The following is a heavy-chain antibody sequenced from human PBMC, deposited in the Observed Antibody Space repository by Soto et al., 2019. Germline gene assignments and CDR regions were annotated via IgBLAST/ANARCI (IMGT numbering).Heavy chain of an antibody. CDR1: GGSISSGGYY. V-gene: IGHV4-31*03. Sequence: SETLSLTCTVSGGSISSGGYYWSWIRQHPGKGLEWIGYIYYSGSTYYNPSLESRVPISVDKSKNQFSLTLTSVTAADTAVYFCARGRGRYSSGWSWFDPWGQGILVTVSS. J-gene: IGHJ5*02. CDR2: IYYSGST. D-gene: IGHD6-19*01. CDR3: ARGRGRYSSGWSWFDP.